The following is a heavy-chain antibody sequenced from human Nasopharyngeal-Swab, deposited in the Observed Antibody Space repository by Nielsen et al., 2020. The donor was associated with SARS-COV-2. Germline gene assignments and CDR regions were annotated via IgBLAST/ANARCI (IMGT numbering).Heavy chain of an antibody. Sequence: GESLKISCAASGFTFSSYEMNWVRQAPGKGLEWVSYISSSGSTIYYADSVKGRFTISRDNAKNSLYLQINSLRAEDTAVYYCARDRERWPQNYYGMDVWGQGTTVTVSS. CDR3: ARDRERWPQNYYGMDV. D-gene: IGHD5-24*01. CDR1: GFTFSSYE. J-gene: IGHJ6*02. CDR2: ISSSGSTI. V-gene: IGHV3-48*03.